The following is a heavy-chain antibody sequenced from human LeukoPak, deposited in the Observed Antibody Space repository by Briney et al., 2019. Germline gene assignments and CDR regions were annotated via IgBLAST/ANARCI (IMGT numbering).Heavy chain of an antibody. Sequence: PSETLSLTCTVSGGSISSGSYYWSWIRQPAGKGLEWIGRIYTSGSTNYNPSLKSRVTISVDTSKNQFSLKLSSVTAADTAVYYCARGRYYYDSSGYYYIFDYWGQGTLVTVSS. D-gene: IGHD3-22*01. CDR3: ARGRYYYDSSGYYYIFDY. CDR2: IYTSGST. V-gene: IGHV4-61*02. J-gene: IGHJ4*02. CDR1: GGSISSGSYY.